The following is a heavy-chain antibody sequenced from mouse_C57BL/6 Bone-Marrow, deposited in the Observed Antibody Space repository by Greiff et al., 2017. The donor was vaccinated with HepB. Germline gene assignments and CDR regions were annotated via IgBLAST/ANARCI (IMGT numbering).Heavy chain of an antibody. CDR3: TRVRDYAMGY. CDR1: GYTFTDYY. V-gene: IGHV1-19*01. CDR2: INPYNDGT. J-gene: IGHJ4*01. Sequence: VQLQQSGPVLVKPGASVKMSCKASGYTFTDYYMNWVKQSHGKSLEWIGVINPYNDGTSYNQKFKGHATLTVDKSSRTAYMELNSLTSEDSAVYYCTRVRDYAMGYWGEGTSVTVSS. D-gene: IGHD2-14*01.